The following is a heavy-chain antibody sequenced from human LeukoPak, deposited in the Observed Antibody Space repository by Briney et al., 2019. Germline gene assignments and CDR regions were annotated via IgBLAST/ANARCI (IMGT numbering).Heavy chain of an antibody. CDR3: ARHSSSWYVGVYFDY. J-gene: IGHJ4*02. Sequence: SETLSLTCTVSGGSISGYYWGWLRQPPGKGLEWLGSIYYSGSTYYNPSLKSRVTISVDTSKNQFSLKLSSVTAADTAVYYCARHSSSWYVGVYFDYWGQGTLVTVSS. D-gene: IGHD6-13*01. CDR1: GGSISGYY. CDR2: IYYSGST. V-gene: IGHV4-39*01.